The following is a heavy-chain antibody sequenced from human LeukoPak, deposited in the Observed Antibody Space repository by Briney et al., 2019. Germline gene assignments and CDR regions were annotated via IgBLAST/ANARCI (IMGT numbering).Heavy chain of an antibody. CDR1: GGSISSSSYY. CDR2: IYYSGST. V-gene: IGHV4-39*07. J-gene: IGHJ4*02. CDR3: ARDRGYSYDPGLFDY. Sequence: SETLSLTCTVSGGSISSSSYYWGWIRQPPGKGLEWIGSIYYSGSTYYNPSLKSRVTISVDTSKNQFSLKLSSVTAADTAVYYCARDRGYSYDPGLFDYWGQGTLVTVSS. D-gene: IGHD5-18*01.